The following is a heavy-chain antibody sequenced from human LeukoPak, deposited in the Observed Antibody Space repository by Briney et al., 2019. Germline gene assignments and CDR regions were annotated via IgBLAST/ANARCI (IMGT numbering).Heavy chain of an antibody. J-gene: IGHJ4*02. CDR3: AREKGDYGDFSFDY. Sequence: GGSLRLSCAASGFTVSSNYMSWVRQAPGKGLEWVSVIYSGGSTYYADSVKGRFTISRDNSKNTLYLQMNSLRSDDTAVYYCAREKGDYGDFSFDYWGQGTLVTVSS. V-gene: IGHV3-53*05. CDR2: IYSGGST. CDR1: GFTVSSNY. D-gene: IGHD4-17*01.